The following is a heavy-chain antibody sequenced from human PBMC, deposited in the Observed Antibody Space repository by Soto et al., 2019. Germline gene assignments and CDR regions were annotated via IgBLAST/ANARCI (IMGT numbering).Heavy chain of an antibody. CDR1: GYTFTSYA. J-gene: IGHJ6*02. Sequence: QVQLVQSGAEVKKPGASVKVSCKASGYTFTSYAMHWVRQAPGQRLEWMGWINAGNGNTKYSQKFQGRVTITRETSASTAYMELSSLRSEDTAVYSCASSHSNYALIDYYYYGMDVWGQGTTVTVSS. CDR3: ASSHSNYALIDYYYYGMDV. V-gene: IGHV1-3*01. CDR2: INAGNGNT. D-gene: IGHD4-4*01.